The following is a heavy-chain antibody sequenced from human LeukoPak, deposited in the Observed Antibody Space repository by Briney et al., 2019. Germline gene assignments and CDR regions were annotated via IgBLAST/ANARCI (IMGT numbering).Heavy chain of an antibody. CDR3: ARSTYCGGDCYPALGY. D-gene: IGHD2-21*02. Sequence: PGGSLRHSCAASGFTFSSYSMNWVRQALGKGLEWVSYISSSNNTIYYADSVKGRFTISRDNAKNSLYLQMNSLRDEDTAVYYCARSTYCGGDCYPALGYWGQGTPVTVSS. CDR2: ISSSNNTI. CDR1: GFTFSSYS. V-gene: IGHV3-48*02. J-gene: IGHJ4*02.